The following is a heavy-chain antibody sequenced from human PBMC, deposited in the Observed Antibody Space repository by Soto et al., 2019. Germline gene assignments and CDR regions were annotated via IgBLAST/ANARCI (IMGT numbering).Heavy chain of an antibody. CDR3: AREGGSYPYYYYYGMDV. Sequence: GGSLRLSCAASGFTLSSYGMHWVRQAPGKGLEWVAVIWYDGSNKYYADSVKGRFTISRDNSKNTLYLQMNSLRAEDTAVYYCAREGGSYPYYYYYGMDVWGQGTTVTVSS. CDR2: IWYDGSNK. V-gene: IGHV3-33*01. J-gene: IGHJ6*02. CDR1: GFTLSSYG. D-gene: IGHD1-26*01.